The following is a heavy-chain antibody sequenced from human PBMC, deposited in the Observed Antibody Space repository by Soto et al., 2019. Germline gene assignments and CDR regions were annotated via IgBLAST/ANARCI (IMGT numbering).Heavy chain of an antibody. Sequence: QVQLLESGGGVVQPGRSLRLSCAASGFTFSSYAMHWVRQAPGKGLAWVAVISYDGSNKYYADSVKGRFTISRDNSKNTLYLQMNSLRAEDTAVYYCARVHGSSSWYGRGNFDYWGQGTLVTVSS. CDR2: ISYDGSNK. CDR3: ARVHGSSSWYGRGNFDY. D-gene: IGHD6-13*01. CDR1: GFTFSSYA. V-gene: IGHV3-30-3*01. J-gene: IGHJ4*02.